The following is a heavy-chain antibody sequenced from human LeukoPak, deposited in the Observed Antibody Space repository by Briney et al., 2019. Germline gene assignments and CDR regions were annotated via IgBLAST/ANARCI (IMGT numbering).Heavy chain of an antibody. V-gene: IGHV1-69*13. Sequence: SVKVSCKAPAVTFTKYAISWVRQAPGQGLEWMGGIIPMFGTAKYAQKFQGRVTITADESTSTAYMELSSLRSEDTAVYYCARASSTWIQLWFGFDYWGQGTLVTVSS. CDR1: AVTFTKYA. CDR3: ARASSTWIQLWFGFDY. CDR2: IIPMFGTA. D-gene: IGHD5-18*01. J-gene: IGHJ4*02.